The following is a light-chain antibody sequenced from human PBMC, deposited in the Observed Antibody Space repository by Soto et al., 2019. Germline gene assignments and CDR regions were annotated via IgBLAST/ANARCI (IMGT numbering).Light chain of an antibody. Sequence: EIVLRHSPGMQYVSPGERATLSCXXSQSVSSRYLAWYQQKPGQAPRLLIYGASSRATGIPDRFSGSGSGTDFTLTISRLEPEDFAVYYCQQYGRSPKTFGQGTKVDNK. CDR1: QSVSSRY. CDR3: QQYGRSPKT. CDR2: GAS. V-gene: IGKV3-20*01. J-gene: IGKJ1*01.